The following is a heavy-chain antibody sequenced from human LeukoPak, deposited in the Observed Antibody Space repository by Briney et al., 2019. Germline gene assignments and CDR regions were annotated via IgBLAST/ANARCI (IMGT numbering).Heavy chain of an antibody. CDR3: ARSRDGYNYHYFDN. V-gene: IGHV4-59*01. CDR1: GGSISNYY. D-gene: IGHD5-24*01. CDR2: IYYTGTT. Sequence: TSETLSLTCTVSGGSISNYYWSWIRQPPGKGLEWVGYIYYTGTTKYNPSLESRVTISLDTPKNQFSLKLSSVTAADTAVYHCARSRDGYNYHYFDNWGQGTLVTVSS. J-gene: IGHJ4*02.